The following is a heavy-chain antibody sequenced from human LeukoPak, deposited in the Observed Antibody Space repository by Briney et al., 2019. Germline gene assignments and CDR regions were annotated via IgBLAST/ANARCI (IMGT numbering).Heavy chain of an antibody. CDR1: GFTFNNYA. CDR2: IFGSGGSA. D-gene: IGHD3-22*01. V-gene: IGHV3-23*01. J-gene: IGHJ4*02. CDR3: TKTTTGYSSGQYPGWPADH. Sequence: GSLRLSCTASGFTFNNYAMYWVRQAPRKGLEWVAGIFGSGGSAHYADSVKGRFTISRDNPKNTVYLQMDSLRGEDTAVYYCTKTTTGYSSGQYPGWPADHWGQGALVTVSS.